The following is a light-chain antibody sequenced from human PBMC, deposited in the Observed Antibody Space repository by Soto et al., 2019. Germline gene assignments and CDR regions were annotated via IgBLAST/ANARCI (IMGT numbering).Light chain of an antibody. J-gene: IGKJ4*01. V-gene: IGKV3-20*01. CDR3: QQYGSSPPIT. CDR1: QSVSSTS. Sequence: EIVLTQSPGTLSLSPGERATLSCRASQSVSSTSLAWYQQKPGQAPRLLMYGASSRATDIPDRFSGSGSGTDFTLTISRLEPADFAVYYCQQYGSSPPITFGGGTKVDIK. CDR2: GAS.